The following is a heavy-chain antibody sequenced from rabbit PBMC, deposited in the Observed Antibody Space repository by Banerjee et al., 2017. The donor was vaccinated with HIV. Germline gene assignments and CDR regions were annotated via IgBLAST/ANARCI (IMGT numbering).Heavy chain of an antibody. CDR1: GFSFSNDMW. J-gene: IGHJ3*01. CDR2: IYAGSSGST. V-gene: IGHV1S45*01. CDR3: ARFFPPNSAYYDL. Sequence: QEQLVESGGDLVQPEGSLTLTCTASGFSFSNDMWICWVRQAPGKGLEWIACIYAGSSGSTYYASWAKGRFTISKTSSTTVTLQMTSLTGADTATYFCARFFPPNSAYYDLWGQGTLVTVS. D-gene: IGHD1-1*01.